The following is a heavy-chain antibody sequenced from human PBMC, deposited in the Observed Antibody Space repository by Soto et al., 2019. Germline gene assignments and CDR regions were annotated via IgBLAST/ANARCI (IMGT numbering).Heavy chain of an antibody. CDR1: GGSISSYY. J-gene: IGHJ4*02. D-gene: IGHD5-12*01. CDR3: ARGGWLHHY. Sequence: KTSETLSLTCTVSGGSISSYYWSWIRQPPGKGLEWIGYIYYSGSTNYNPSLKSRVTISVDTPKNQFSLKLSSVTAADTAVYYCARGGWLHHYWGQGTLVTVSS. CDR2: IYYSGST. V-gene: IGHV4-59*01.